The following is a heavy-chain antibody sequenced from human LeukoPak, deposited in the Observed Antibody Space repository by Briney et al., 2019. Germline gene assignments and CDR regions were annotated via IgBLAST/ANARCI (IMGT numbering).Heavy chain of an antibody. CDR2: IKQDGSEK. CDR1: GFSISTYY. Sequence: GGSLRLPCAASGFSISTYYMSWVRQAPGKGLEWVANIKQDGSEKYYGDSVKGRFTISRFNAKNSQYLQMNSLRVDDTAMYYCARHNNGYTYWGQGTLVTVSS. CDR3: ARHNNGYTY. D-gene: IGHD5-24*01. J-gene: IGHJ4*02. V-gene: IGHV3-7*03.